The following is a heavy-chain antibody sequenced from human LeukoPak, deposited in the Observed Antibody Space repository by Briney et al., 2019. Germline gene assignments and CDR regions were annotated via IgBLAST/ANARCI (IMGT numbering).Heavy chain of an antibody. Sequence: GGSLRLSCIAAGFTLTNYAMSWVRQAPGKGLEWVANIKQDGSEKYYVDSVKGRFTISRDNAKNTLYLQMNSLRAEDTAVYYCARRYGSGSYYNDYWGQGTLVTVSS. V-gene: IGHV3-7*03. CDR1: GFTLTNYA. D-gene: IGHD3-10*01. J-gene: IGHJ4*02. CDR2: IKQDGSEK. CDR3: ARRYGSGSYYNDY.